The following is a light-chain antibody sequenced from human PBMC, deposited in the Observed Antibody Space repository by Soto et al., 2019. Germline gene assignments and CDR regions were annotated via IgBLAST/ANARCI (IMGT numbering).Light chain of an antibody. CDR1: QDISTL. Sequence: DIQMTQSPSSVSASIGDTVTITCRASQDISTLLAWYQQKPGKAPKLLIYGASTLEGGVPSRFSGTGSPTDFTLTISSLQPENFATYFCQQPDSFHLNLGGGTKRDIK. J-gene: IGKJ4*01. CDR3: QQPDSFHLN. V-gene: IGKV1D-12*01. CDR2: GAS.